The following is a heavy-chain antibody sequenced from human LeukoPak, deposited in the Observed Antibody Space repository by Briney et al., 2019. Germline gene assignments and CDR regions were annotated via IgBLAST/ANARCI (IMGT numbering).Heavy chain of an antibody. CDR3: ARDPYYSSSWYDPIGDYYYGMDV. V-gene: IGHV3-33*01. D-gene: IGHD6-13*01. J-gene: IGHJ6*02. CDR1: GFTFSSYG. CDR2: IWYDGSNK. Sequence: GGSLRLSCAASGFTFSSYGMHWVRQAPGKGLEWVAVIWYDGSNKYYADSVKGRFTISRDNSKNTLYLQMNSLLAEDTAVYYCARDPYYSSSWYDPIGDYYYGMDVWGQGATVTVSS.